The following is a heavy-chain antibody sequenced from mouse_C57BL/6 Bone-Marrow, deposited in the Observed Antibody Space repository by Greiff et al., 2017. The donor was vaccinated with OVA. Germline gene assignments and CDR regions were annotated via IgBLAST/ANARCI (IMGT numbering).Heavy chain of an antibody. D-gene: IGHD1-1*01. V-gene: IGHV1-81*01. CDR3: ARPDYYGSSYWYFDV. Sequence: QVQLQQSGAELARPGASVTLSCKASGYTFTSYGISWVKQRTGQGLEWIGEIYPRSGNTYYNEKFKGKATLTADKSSSTAYMELRSLTSEDSAVYFCARPDYYGSSYWYFDVWGTGTTVTVSS. J-gene: IGHJ1*03. CDR2: IYPRSGNT. CDR1: GYTFTSYG.